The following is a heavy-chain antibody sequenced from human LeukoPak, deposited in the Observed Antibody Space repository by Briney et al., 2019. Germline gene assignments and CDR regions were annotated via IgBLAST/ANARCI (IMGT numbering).Heavy chain of an antibody. V-gene: IGHV1-69*04. Sequence: SVKVSCKASGGTFSSYAISWVRQAPGQGLEWMGRIIPILGIANYAQKFQGRVTITADKSTSTAYMELSSLRSEDTAVYYCARVEGATGYYYDSSPYAFDIWGQGTTVTVSS. D-gene: IGHD3-22*01. CDR3: ARVEGATGYYYDSSPYAFDI. J-gene: IGHJ3*02. CDR1: GGTFSSYA. CDR2: IIPILGIA.